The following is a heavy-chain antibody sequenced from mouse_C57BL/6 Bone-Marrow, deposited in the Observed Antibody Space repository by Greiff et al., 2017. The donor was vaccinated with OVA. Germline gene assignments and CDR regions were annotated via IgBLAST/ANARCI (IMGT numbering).Heavy chain of an antibody. CDR1: GYTFTSYG. D-gene: IGHD2-5*01. J-gene: IGHJ3*01. CDR3: AREAYYSNYALAY. Sequence: QVQLQQSGAELARPGASVKLSCKASGYTFTSYGISWVKQRTGQGLEWIGEIYPRSGNTYYNEKFKGKATLTADKSSSTAYMELRSLTSEDSAVYFCAREAYYSNYALAYWGQGTLVTVSA. CDR2: IYPRSGNT. V-gene: IGHV1-81*01.